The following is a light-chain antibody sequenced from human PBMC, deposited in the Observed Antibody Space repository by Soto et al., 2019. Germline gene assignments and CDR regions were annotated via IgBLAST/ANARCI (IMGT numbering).Light chain of an antibody. Sequence: DIQMTQSPSTLSASVGDRVTITCRASQSISSWLAWYQQKPGKAPKLLIYKASSLESGVPSRFSGSGSGKDFTLTISSLQPDDFATYYCQQYNSYPYTFGQGTKLEIK. J-gene: IGKJ2*01. V-gene: IGKV1-5*03. CDR2: KAS. CDR1: QSISSW. CDR3: QQYNSYPYT.